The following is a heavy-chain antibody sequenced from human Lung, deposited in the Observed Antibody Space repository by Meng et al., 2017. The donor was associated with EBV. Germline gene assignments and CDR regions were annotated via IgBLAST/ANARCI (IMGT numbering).Heavy chain of an antibody. CDR3: TTRSF. CDR2: IRSKTFNHTT. V-gene: IGHV3-73*02. J-gene: IGHJ4*02. D-gene: IGHD2-15*01. Sequence: EVHGVESGGGLVQPGGSLKLSCAASGFNFSGSAMHWVRQASGKGLEWVGRIRSKTFNHTTAYAASVQGRFTISREDSENMVYLQMKSLKIEDTALYYCTTRSFWGQGTLVTVSS. CDR1: GFNFSGSA.